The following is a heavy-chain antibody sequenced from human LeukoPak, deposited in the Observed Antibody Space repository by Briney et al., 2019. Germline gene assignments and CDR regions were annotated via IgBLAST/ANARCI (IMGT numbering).Heavy chain of an antibody. CDR1: GGSISSSSYY. CDR3: ARCVSGSGESDYHDY. Sequence: SETLSLTCTVSGGSISSSSYYWSWIRQPPGKGLEWIGEINHSGSTNYNPSLKSRVTISVDTSKNQFSLKLSSVTAADTAVYYCARCVSGSGESDYHDYWGQGTLVTVSS. V-gene: IGHV4-39*07. J-gene: IGHJ4*02. CDR2: INHSGST. D-gene: IGHD3-10*01.